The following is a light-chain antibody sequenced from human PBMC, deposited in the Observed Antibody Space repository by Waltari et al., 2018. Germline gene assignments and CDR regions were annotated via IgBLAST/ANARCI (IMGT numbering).Light chain of an antibody. CDR2: DAS. Sequence: EIVLTHSPATLSLSPGERATLSCRASHSVSRYLAWYQQRPGQAPRLLIFDASFRATGIPARFSGSGSETAFTLTISSLEPEDCAVYYCQQRSNWPLTFGGGTKVEIK. CDR1: HSVSRY. CDR3: QQRSNWPLT. V-gene: IGKV3-11*01. J-gene: IGKJ4*01.